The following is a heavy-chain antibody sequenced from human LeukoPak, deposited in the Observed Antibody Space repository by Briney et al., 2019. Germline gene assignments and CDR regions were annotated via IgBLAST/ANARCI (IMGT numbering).Heavy chain of an antibody. D-gene: IGHD2-8*01. CDR2: ITPDGSDR. Sequence: GGSLRLSCAVSGFTFNNYWMSWVRQAPGKGLEWVANITPDGSDRYYVDSLKGRVTISRDNTKSSLYLQLNSLRAEDTAVYYCARHPNSKWDYWGQGTLVTVSS. CDR3: ARHPNSKWDY. V-gene: IGHV3-7*03. J-gene: IGHJ4*02. CDR1: GFTFNNYW.